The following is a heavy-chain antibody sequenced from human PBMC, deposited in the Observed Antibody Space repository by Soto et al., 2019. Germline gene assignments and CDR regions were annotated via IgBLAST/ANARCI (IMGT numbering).Heavy chain of an antibody. Sequence: EAQLVDSGGGLVQPGGSLRLSCAASGFSIRDYWMTWVRQAPGKGLDWVANIKRDGSEKFYVDSLKGRFTISRDNAKNSVYHLRNRLRADDTAVYYCARGKDGRQEGHYHFHMDVWGKGTTVILSS. D-gene: IGHD2-8*01. CDR3: ARGKDGRQEGHYHFHMDV. CDR2: IKRDGSEK. CDR1: GFSIRDYW. V-gene: IGHV3-7*01. J-gene: IGHJ6*03.